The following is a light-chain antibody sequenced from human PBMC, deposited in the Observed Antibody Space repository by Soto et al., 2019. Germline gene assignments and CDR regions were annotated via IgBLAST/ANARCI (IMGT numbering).Light chain of an antibody. CDR1: QSISGN. J-gene: IGKJ4*01. CDR2: HTS. CDR3: QQGDNSPLT. V-gene: IGKV3-15*01. Sequence: EIVMTQSPATLSVSPGESATLSCRASQSISGNLAWYHQNPGLSPRLLIYHTSSGTSGVPAMCSGSGSGTEFSLTISSLQSEDAAFYCCQQGDNSPLTFGGGTKVDIK.